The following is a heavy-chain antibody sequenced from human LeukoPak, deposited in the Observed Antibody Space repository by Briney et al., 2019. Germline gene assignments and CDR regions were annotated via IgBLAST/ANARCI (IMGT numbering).Heavy chain of an antibody. CDR3: ANLRGCSSTSCYTPIDAFDX. D-gene: IGHD2-2*02. CDR1: GFTFSSYA. J-gene: IGHJ3*02. Sequence: HPGGSLRLSCAASGFTFSSYAMSWVRQAPGKGLEWDSAISGSGGSTYYADSVKGRFTISRDNSKNTLYLQMNSLRAEDTAVYYCANLRGCSSTSCYTPIDAFDXXXXGTMVTVSS. V-gene: IGHV3-23*01. CDR2: ISGSGGST.